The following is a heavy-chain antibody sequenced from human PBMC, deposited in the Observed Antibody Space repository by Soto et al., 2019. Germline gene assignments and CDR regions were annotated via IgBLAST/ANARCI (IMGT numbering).Heavy chain of an antibody. J-gene: IGHJ6*02. CDR3: AKGLMVYAASFYYYGMDV. CDR2: ISGSGGST. CDR1: GFTFSSYA. V-gene: IGHV3-23*01. Sequence: PGGSLRLSCAASGFTFSSYAMSWVRQAPGKGLEWVSAISGSGGSTYYADSVKGRFTISRDNSKNTLYLQMNSLRAEDTAVYYCAKGLMVYAASFYYYGMDVWGQGTTVTVSS. D-gene: IGHD2-8*01.